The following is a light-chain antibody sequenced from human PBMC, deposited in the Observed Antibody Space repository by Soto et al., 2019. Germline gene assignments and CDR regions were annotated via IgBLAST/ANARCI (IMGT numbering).Light chain of an antibody. V-gene: IGLV1-47*01. J-gene: IGLJ1*01. CDR1: SSNIGSNY. CDR2: RNN. CDR3: AAWDDSLSGPEV. Sequence: QSALTQPPSVSGTPGQRVTISCSGSSSNIGSNYVYWYQQPPGTAPKFLIYRNNQRPSGVPDRFPGSKSGTSASLAISGFRSEDEADYYCAAWDDSLSGPEVFGTGTKVTVL.